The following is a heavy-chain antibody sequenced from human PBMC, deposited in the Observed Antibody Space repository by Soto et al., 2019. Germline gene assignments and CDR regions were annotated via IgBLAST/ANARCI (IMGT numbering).Heavy chain of an antibody. CDR3: ASKTNSRYYFDY. D-gene: IGHD2-8*01. V-gene: IGHV4-28*01. J-gene: IGHJ4*02. Sequence: SETLCLTCTVSGGSISSSNWWGWIRQPPGKGLEWIGYIYYSGSTYYTPSLKSRVTMSVDTSNNQFSLRLNSVTAVDTAVYYCASKTNSRYYFDYWGQGTLVTVSS. CDR1: GGSISSSNW. CDR2: IYYSGST.